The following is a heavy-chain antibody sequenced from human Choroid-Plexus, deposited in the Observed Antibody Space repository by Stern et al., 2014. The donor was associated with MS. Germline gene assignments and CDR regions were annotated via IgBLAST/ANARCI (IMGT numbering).Heavy chain of an antibody. CDR1: GFTFGSCA. CDR2: VSYDGSNK. CDR3: AKDRQYLTYFFDH. D-gene: IGHD2/OR15-2a*01. Sequence: EQLEESEGGVVQPGRPLRLSCVASGFTFGSCAMHWVRQAPGKGLGWVAGVSYDGSNKYYADSVKGRFTISRDNSQNTLYMQMSSLRPEDTAVYYCAKDRQYLTYFFDHWGQGSLVTVSS. J-gene: IGHJ5*02. V-gene: IGHV3-30*18.